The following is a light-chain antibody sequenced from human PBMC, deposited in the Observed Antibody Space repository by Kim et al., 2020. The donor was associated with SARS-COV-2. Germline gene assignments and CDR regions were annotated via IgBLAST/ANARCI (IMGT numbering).Light chain of an antibody. V-gene: IGLV2-8*01. J-gene: IGLJ2*01. CDR1: SSDVGTYKY. Sequence: QSALTQPPSASGSPGQSVTISCTGTSSDVGTYKYVSWYQQHPGKAPKLMIYEVSQRPSGVPDRFSGSKSGNTASLTVSGLRAEDEADYYCSSYAGSNKLVFGGGTQLTVL. CDR3: SSYAGSNKLV. CDR2: EVS.